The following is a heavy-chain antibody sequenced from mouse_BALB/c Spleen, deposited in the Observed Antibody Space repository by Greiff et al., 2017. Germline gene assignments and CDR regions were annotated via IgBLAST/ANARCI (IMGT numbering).Heavy chain of an antibody. D-gene: IGHD2-14*01. CDR2: ISTYYGDA. CDR1: GYTFTDYA. CDR3: ARNRYDGYYFDY. Sequence: VQLQQSGAELVRPGVSVKISCKGSGYTFTDYAMHWVKQSHAKSLEWIGVISTYYGDASYNQKFKGKATMTVDKSSSTAYMELARLTSEDSAIYYCARNRYDGYYFDYWGQGTTLTVSS. V-gene: IGHV1S137*01. J-gene: IGHJ2*01.